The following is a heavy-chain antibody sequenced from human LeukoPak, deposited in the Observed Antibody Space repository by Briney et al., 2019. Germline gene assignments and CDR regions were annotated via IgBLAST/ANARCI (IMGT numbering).Heavy chain of an antibody. D-gene: IGHD4-17*01. Sequence: GRCLRLSCAASGFTFDDYAMHWVRDAPGKGLEWVSGISWNRGSIIYADSVKGRLTNYREHAKNTLYMQMNSLKAGDMALYYCVKDIGDCGDYVSNFDYWGQGTLVTVSS. J-gene: IGHJ4*02. CDR1: GFTFDDYA. CDR3: VKDIGDCGDYVSNFDY. CDR2: ISWNRGSI. V-gene: IGHV3-9*03.